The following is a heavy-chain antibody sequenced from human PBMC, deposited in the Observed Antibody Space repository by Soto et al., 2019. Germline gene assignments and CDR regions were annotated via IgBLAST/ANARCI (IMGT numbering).Heavy chain of an antibody. CDR1: GYTFTSYY. V-gene: IGHV1-46*03. J-gene: IGHJ6*02. CDR2: INPSGGST. CDR3: ASLLSDYYDSSGPPYGMDV. D-gene: IGHD3-22*01. Sequence: ASVKVSCKASGYTFTSYYMHWVRQAPGQGLEWMGIINPSGGSTSYAQKFQGRVTMTRDTSTSTVYMELSSLRSEDTAVYYCASLLSDYYDSSGPPYGMDVWGQGTTVTVSS.